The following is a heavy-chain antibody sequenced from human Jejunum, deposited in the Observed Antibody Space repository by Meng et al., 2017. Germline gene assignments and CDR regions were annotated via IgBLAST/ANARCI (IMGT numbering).Heavy chain of an antibody. D-gene: IGHD2-2*01. Sequence: RDAGPGLVRPSETLSLTCTVSGGYVRSTNCYWSWIRQPPGKGLEWIGYRYYSGSTTYNPSLKSRVTISVDTSKSQFSLKLFSVTAADTAVYYCAREYCISTACYFDSWGQGTLVTVSS. J-gene: IGHJ4*02. CDR3: AREYCISTACYFDS. CDR2: RYYSGST. V-gene: IGHV4-61*01. CDR1: GGYVRSTNCY.